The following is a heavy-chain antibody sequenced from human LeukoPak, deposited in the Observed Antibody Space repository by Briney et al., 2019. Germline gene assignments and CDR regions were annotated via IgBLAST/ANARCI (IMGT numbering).Heavy chain of an antibody. V-gene: IGHV4-34*01. CDR2: INHDGGT. CDR3: AREGAYSNFVNWFDT. D-gene: IGHD2/OR15-2a*01. J-gene: IGHJ5*02. CDR1: GGSFRDYY. Sequence: SKTLSLTCAVYGGSFRDYYWSWIRQPPGKGLEWIGEINHDGGTNYNPSLKSRVTMSIDASKSQFFLTLTPVTAADTAVYYCAREGAYSNFVNWFDTWGQGTLVTVSS.